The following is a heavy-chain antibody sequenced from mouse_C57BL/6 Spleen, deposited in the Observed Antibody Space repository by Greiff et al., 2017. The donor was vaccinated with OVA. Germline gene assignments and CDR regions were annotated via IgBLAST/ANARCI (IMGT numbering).Heavy chain of an antibody. D-gene: IGHD1-1*01. CDR3: AREETTVVATDY. CDR1: GYAFSSYW. Sequence: QVQLQQSGAELVKPGASVKISCKASGYAFSSYWMNWVKQRPGKGLEWIGQIYPGDGDTNYNGKFKGKATLTADKSSSTAYMQLSSLTSEDSAVYCCAREETTVVATDYWGQGTTLTVSS. CDR2: IYPGDGDT. V-gene: IGHV1-80*01. J-gene: IGHJ2*01.